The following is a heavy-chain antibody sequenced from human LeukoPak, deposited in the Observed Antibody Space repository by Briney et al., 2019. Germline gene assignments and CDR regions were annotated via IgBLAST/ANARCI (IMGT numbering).Heavy chain of an antibody. V-gene: IGHV3-7*01. CDR3: AREKYDIVVVPAKPFDY. Sequence: GGSLRLSCAASGFTFSSYWMSWVRQAPGKGLEWVANVKQDGSEKYYVDSVKGRFTISRDNAKNSLYLQMNSLRAEDTAVYYCAREKYDIVVVPAKPFDYWGQGTLVTVSS. CDR2: VKQDGSEK. CDR1: GFTFSSYW. J-gene: IGHJ4*02. D-gene: IGHD2-2*01.